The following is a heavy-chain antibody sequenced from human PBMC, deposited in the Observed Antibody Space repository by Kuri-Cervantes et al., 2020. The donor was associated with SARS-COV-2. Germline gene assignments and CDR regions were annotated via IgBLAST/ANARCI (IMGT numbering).Heavy chain of an antibody. Sequence: GESLKISCKGSGYSLTSYWIGWVRQMPGKGLEWMGIIYPGDSDTRYSPSFQGQVTISADKSISTAYLQWSSLKASDTAMYYCARHSYDSSGYYRGRARTYGMDVWGQGTTVTVSS. J-gene: IGHJ6*02. CDR1: GYSLTSYW. D-gene: IGHD3-22*01. V-gene: IGHV5-51*01. CDR2: IYPGDSDT. CDR3: ARHSYDSSGYYRGRARTYGMDV.